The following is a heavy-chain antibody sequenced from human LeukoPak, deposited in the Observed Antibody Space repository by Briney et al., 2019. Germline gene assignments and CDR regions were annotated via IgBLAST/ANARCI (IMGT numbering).Heavy chain of an antibody. CDR3: ARDRAAVYYFDY. CDR1: GYSISSGYY. J-gene: IGHJ4*02. D-gene: IGHD6-13*01. CDR2: IYHSGST. V-gene: IGHV4-38-2*02. Sequence: SETLSLTCAVSGYSISSGYYWGWIRQPPGKGLEWIGSIYHSGSTYYNPSLKSRVTISVDTSKNQFSLKLSSVTAADTAVYYCARDRAAVYYFDYWGQGTLVTVSS.